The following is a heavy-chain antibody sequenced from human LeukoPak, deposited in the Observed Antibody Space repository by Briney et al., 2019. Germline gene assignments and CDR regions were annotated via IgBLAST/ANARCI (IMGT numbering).Heavy chain of an antibody. CDR1: GGSLSGYY. Sequence: PSETLSLTCAVYGGSLSGYYWSWIRQPPGKGLEWIGEINHSGSTNYNPSLKSRVTISVDTSKNQFSLKLSSVTAADTAVYYCASGGYAGTNDYWGQGTLVTVSS. D-gene: IGHD5-12*01. J-gene: IGHJ4*02. CDR2: INHSGST. V-gene: IGHV4-34*01. CDR3: ASGGYAGTNDY.